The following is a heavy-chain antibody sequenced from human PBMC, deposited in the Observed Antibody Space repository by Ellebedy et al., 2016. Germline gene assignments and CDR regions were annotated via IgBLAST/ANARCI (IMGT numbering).Heavy chain of an antibody. V-gene: IGHV1-46*01. CDR1: GYTFTSYY. CDR3: ARDGYYDSSGDTWGYGY. J-gene: IGHJ4*02. CDR2: INPSGGST. Sequence: ASVKVSXXASGYTFTSYYMHWVRQAPGQGLEWMGIINPSGGSTSYAQKFQGRVTMTTDTSTSTAYMELRSLRSDDTAVYYCARDGYYDSSGDTWGYGYWGQGTLVTVSS. D-gene: IGHD3-22*01.